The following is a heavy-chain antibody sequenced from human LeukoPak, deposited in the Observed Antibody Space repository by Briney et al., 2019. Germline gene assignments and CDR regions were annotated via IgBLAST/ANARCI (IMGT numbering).Heavy chain of an antibody. J-gene: IGHJ4*02. CDR3: ARGKSWELLRRGYFDY. D-gene: IGHD1-26*01. Sequence: SETLSLTCTVSGGSISSHYWSWIRQPPGKGLEWIGYIYYSGSTNYNPSLKSRVTISVDTSKNQFSLKLSSVTAADTAVYYCARGKSWELLRRGYFDYWGQGTLVTVSS. CDR1: GGSISSHY. V-gene: IGHV4-59*11. CDR2: IYYSGST.